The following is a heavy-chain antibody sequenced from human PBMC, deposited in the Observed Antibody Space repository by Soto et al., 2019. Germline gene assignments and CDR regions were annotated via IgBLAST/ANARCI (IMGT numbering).Heavy chain of an antibody. CDR1: GFIFSDSW. V-gene: IGHV3-7*03. CDR3: VKDGGYCSSSTCYSPRNHYFDS. D-gene: IGHD2-2*01. CDR2: IKFDGSEK. J-gene: IGHJ4*02. Sequence: GGSLRLSCAASGFIFSDSWMSWVRQAPGKGPEWVANIKFDGSEKQYVDSVRGRFTISRDNSRNSLFLQMNSLRAGDTAVYYCVKDGGYCSSSTCYSPRNHYFDSWGQGTLVTVSS.